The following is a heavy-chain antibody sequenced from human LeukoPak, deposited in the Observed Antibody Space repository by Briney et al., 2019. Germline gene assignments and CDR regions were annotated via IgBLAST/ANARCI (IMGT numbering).Heavy chain of an antibody. CDR2: INHSGST. Sequence: PSETLSLTCAVYGGSFSDYYWSWIRQPPGKGLEWIGEINHSGSTNYNPSLKSRVTISVDTSKNQFSLKLSSVTAADTAVYYCASLRQQLGDYWGQGTLVTVSS. J-gene: IGHJ4*02. V-gene: IGHV4-34*01. CDR3: ASLRQQLGDY. CDR1: GGSFSDYY. D-gene: IGHD6-13*01.